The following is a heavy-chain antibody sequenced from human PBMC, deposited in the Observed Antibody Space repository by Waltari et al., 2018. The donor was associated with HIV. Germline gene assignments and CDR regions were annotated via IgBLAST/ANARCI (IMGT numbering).Heavy chain of an antibody. CDR1: GYTFTSYY. D-gene: IGHD2-21*01. CDR2: INPSAGVT. V-gene: IGHV1-46*01. Sequence: QVQLVQSGAEVKKPGASVKVSCKASGYTFTSYYLHWVRKAPGQGLEWMEIINPSAGVTNYPRKSQGRVTMAGDTSTSRVYMGLSSSGSENTVVFSCARRETVVVAPLYCFDYWGQGTPVTVSS. CDR3: ARRETVVVAPLYCFDY. J-gene: IGHJ4*02.